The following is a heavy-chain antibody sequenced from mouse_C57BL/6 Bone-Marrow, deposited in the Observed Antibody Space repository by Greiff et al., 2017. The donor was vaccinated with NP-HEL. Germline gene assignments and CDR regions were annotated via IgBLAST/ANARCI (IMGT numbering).Heavy chain of an antibody. Sequence: QVQLQQPGAELVMPGASVKLSCKASGYTFTSYWMHWVKQRPGQGLEWIGEIDPSDSYTNYNQKFKGKSTLTVDKSSSTAYMQLSSLTSEDSAVYYFAREIYYYGSSPAWFAYWGQGTLVTVSA. CDR3: AREIYYYGSSPAWFAY. D-gene: IGHD1-1*01. CDR2: IDPSDSYT. V-gene: IGHV1-69*01. CDR1: GYTFTSYW. J-gene: IGHJ3*01.